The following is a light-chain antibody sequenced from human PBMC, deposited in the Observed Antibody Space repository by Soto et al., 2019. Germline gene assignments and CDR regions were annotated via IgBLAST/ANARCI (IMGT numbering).Light chain of an antibody. CDR2: DAS. CDR3: QQRSNWPLT. V-gene: IGKV3-11*01. CDR1: QSVSSY. Sequence: EIVLTQSPATLSLSPGERATLSCRASQSVSSYLAWYQQKPGQAPRLLIYDASNRATGIPARFSGSGSGTDFTITISRLEPEDFAVYYCQQRSNWPLTFGGGTKVEI. J-gene: IGKJ4*01.